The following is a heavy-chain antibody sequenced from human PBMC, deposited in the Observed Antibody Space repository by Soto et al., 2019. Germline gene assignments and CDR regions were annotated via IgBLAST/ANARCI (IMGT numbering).Heavy chain of an antibody. CDR2: IIPIVGIV. Sequence: QVQLVQSGAEVKKPGSSVKVSCKASGGTFGSYTINWVRQAPGQGLEWMGRIIPIVGIVNDAQKLQGRVTITADKSTSTAYMELSSLRSEDTAMYYCARDLGQSGRVLPAPNWFDPWGQGTLVTVSS. CDR3: ARDLGQSGRVLPAPNWFDP. V-gene: IGHV1-69*08. CDR1: GGTFGSYT. J-gene: IGHJ5*02. D-gene: IGHD2-2*01.